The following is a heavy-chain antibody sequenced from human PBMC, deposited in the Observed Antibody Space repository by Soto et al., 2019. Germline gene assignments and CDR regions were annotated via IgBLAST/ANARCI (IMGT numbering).Heavy chain of an antibody. D-gene: IGHD4-17*01. V-gene: IGHV1-46*03. CDR3: ARGYGDYGGRVDF. J-gene: IGHJ4*02. CDR2: INPNGGTT. Sequence: QVQLVQSGAEGRKPGASVKVSCKAFGYTFTLYYIHWVRQAPGQGLEWMGIINPNGGTTSYSEKFQRGVKMTTDTSTSTVYMELSSLRSEDTAVYYCARGYGDYGGRVDFWGQGTMVTVSS. CDR1: GYTFTLYY.